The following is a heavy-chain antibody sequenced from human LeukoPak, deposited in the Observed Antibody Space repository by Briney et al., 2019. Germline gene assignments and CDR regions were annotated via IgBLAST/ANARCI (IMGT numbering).Heavy chain of an antibody. J-gene: IGHJ5*02. CDR2: ISAYNGNT. CDR1: GYTFTSYG. D-gene: IGHD1-26*01. V-gene: IGHV1-18*01. Sequence: GASVKVSCKASGYTFTSYGISWVRQAPGQGLEWMGWISAYNGNTSYAQKFQGRVTMTRDTSTSTVYMELSSLRSEDTAVYYCARVGETVAPSGSPSWFDPWGQGTLVTVSS. CDR3: ARVGETVAPSGSPSWFDP.